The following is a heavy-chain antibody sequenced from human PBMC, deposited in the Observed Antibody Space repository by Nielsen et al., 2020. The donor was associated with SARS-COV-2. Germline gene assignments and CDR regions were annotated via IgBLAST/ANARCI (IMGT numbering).Heavy chain of an antibody. CDR2: ISSSSSYI. CDR1: GFTFSSCS. D-gene: IGHD5-12*01. Sequence: GESLKISCAASGFTFSSCSMNWVRQAPGKGLEWVSSISSSSSYIYYADSVKGRFTISRDNAKNSLSLQMNSLRAEDTAVYYCARLNSAYAAWGQGTLVTVSS. V-gene: IGHV3-21*01. CDR3: ARLNSAYAA. J-gene: IGHJ5*02.